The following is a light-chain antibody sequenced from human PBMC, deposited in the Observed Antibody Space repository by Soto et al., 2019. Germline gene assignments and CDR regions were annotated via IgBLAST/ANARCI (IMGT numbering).Light chain of an antibody. Sequence: DLQMTQSPSSLSASVGDRVTITFRASQSISSYLNWYQQKPGKAPKLLIYAASSLQSGVPSRFSGTGSGTDFTLTISSLQPEDFATYYCQHSYGTPAFGQGTRLEIK. CDR3: QHSYGTPA. CDR1: QSISSY. V-gene: IGKV1-39*01. J-gene: IGKJ5*01. CDR2: AAS.